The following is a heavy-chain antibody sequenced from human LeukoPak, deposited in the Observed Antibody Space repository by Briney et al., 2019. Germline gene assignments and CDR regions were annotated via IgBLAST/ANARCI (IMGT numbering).Heavy chain of an antibody. D-gene: IGHD3-16*02. V-gene: IGHV1-18*01. J-gene: IGHJ4*02. CDR2: ISAYNGNT. CDR1: GYSSTNYG. CDR3: ARGGNDYVWGSYRFRQNYFDY. Sequence: RASVKVSCKASGYSSTNYGISWVRQAPGQGLEWMGWISAYNGNTNYAQKLQGRVTMTTDTSTSTAYMELRSLRSDDTAVYYCARGGNDYVWGSYRFRQNYFDYWGQGTLVTVSS.